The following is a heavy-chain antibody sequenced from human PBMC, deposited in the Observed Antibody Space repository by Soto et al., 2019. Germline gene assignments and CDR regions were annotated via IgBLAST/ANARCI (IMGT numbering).Heavy chain of an antibody. D-gene: IGHD6-13*01. J-gene: IGHJ5*02. CDR3: AVDGKVAAAGIKWFDP. Sequence: GGSLRLSCAASGFTFSSYGMHWVRQAPGKGLEWVAVIWYDGSNKYYADSVKGRFTISRDNSKNTLYLQMNSLRAEDTAVYYCAVDGKVAAAGIKWFDPWGQGTLVTVS. V-gene: IGHV3-33*01. CDR2: IWYDGSNK. CDR1: GFTFSSYG.